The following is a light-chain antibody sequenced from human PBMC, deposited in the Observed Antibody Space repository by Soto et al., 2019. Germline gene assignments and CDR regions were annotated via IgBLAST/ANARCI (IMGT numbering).Light chain of an antibody. Sequence: DIQMTQSPSSVSASVGDRVTITCRASQGINNWLAWYQQQPGKAPKLLIFAASSLQAGVPSRFSGSGSGTDFTLTISSLQPEDFATYYFQQTYNFSITFGQGTRLEIK. V-gene: IGKV1-12*01. J-gene: IGKJ5*01. CDR3: QQTYNFSIT. CDR2: AAS. CDR1: QGINNW.